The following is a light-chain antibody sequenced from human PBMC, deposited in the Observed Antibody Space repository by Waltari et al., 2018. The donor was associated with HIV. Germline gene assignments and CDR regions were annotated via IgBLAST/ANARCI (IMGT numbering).Light chain of an antibody. Sequence: QSALTQPPSASGSPGQSVTISCTGTSSDVGAYNYVSWFQQHPGKAPKLMIYDVTTRPSGVPDRFSGSKSGNTASLTVSGLQAEDEADYYCASHAGSKDVFGGGTRLTVL. V-gene: IGLV2-8*01. J-gene: IGLJ2*01. CDR1: SSDVGAYNY. CDR2: DVT. CDR3: ASHAGSKDV.